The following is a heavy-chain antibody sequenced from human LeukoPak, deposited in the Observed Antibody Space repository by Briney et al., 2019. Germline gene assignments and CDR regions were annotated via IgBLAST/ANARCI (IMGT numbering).Heavy chain of an antibody. D-gene: IGHD5-18*01. J-gene: IGHJ4*02. CDR2: IFYSGGT. CDR3: ARYTAMPYFNAFDY. CDR1: VGSISSYY. Sequence: SETLSLTCTVSVGSISSYYWSWVRQPPGKGREWVGYIFYSGGTRYAASLESRVTISLDTSKNQFSLKLSSVTAADTAVYYCARYTAMPYFNAFDYWGQETLVTVSS. V-gene: IGHV4-59*12.